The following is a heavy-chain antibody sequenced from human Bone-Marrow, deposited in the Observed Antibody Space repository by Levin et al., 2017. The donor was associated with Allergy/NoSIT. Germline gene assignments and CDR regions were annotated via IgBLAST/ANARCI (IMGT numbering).Heavy chain of an antibody. V-gene: IGHV3-30*18. D-gene: IGHD3-22*01. CDR1: GFTLSNYG. Sequence: PGGSLRLSCTASGFTLSNYGMSWVRQAPGKGLKWMAVISHDGRYRYYGGSVEGRFTVTRDNSKNTLYIEMSSLTTEDTAVYYCTKGNYESRGFDAVGSDDAFDIWGQGTMVTVSS. CDR2: ISHDGRYR. J-gene: IGHJ3*02. CDR3: TKGNYESRGFDAVGSDDAFDI.